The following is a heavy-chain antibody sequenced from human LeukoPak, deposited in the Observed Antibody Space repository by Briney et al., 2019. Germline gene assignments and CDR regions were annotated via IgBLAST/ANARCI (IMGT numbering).Heavy chain of an antibody. J-gene: IGHJ4*02. Sequence: GAPRLSFASPWFNLKSQCISWGRQASREGVEWVLANSGRGGSTYYADSVKGRFTISRDNSKNTLYLQMNSLRAEDTAVYYCAKNTVGATTRPSSFDYWGQGTLVTVSS. CDR3: AKNTVGATTRPSSFDY. CDR1: WFNLKSQC. V-gene: IGHV3-23*01. CDR2: NSGRGGST. D-gene: IGHD1-26*01.